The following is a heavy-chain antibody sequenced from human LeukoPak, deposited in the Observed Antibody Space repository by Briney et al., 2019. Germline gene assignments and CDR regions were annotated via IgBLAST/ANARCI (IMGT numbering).Heavy chain of an antibody. Sequence: GGSLRLSCAASGFTFSSYAMHWVRQAPGKGLEWVAVISYDGSNKYYADSVKGRFTISRDNSKNTLYLQMNSLRSEDTAVYYCATLKGWYLNYWGQGTLVTVSS. D-gene: IGHD6-19*01. J-gene: IGHJ4*02. CDR1: GFTFSSYA. V-gene: IGHV3-30*04. CDR3: ATLKGWYLNY. CDR2: ISYDGSNK.